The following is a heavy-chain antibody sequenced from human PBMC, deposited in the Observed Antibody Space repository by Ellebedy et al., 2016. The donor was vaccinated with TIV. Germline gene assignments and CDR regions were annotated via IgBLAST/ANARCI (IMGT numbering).Heavy chain of an antibody. J-gene: IGHJ6*02. CDR3: ARGFGMVRGVTGMDV. Sequence: ASVKVSXKASGYTFTSYGISWVRQAPGQRLEWMGWINPGNGNAKSSQKFQGRVTITRDTSVSVAYMELSSLRSEDTAVYYCARGFGMVRGVTGMDVWGQGTTVTVSS. CDR1: GYTFTSYG. CDR2: INPGNGNA. D-gene: IGHD3-10*01. V-gene: IGHV1-3*01.